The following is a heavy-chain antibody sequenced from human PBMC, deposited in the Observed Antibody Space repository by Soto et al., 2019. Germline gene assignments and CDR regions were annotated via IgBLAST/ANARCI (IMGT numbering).Heavy chain of an antibody. J-gene: IGHJ3*02. D-gene: IGHD2-15*01. V-gene: IGHV3-30*03. CDR3: ARAFRGCCSCYPGTCDAFDI. Sequence: GGSLRLSCAASGFTFSSYGMHWVRQAPGKGLEWVAVISYDGSNKYYADSVKGRFTISRDNAKNTLYLQMNSLRAEDTAVYYCARAFRGCCSCYPGTCDAFDIWGKGSMVTV. CDR1: GFTFSSYG. CDR2: ISYDGSNK.